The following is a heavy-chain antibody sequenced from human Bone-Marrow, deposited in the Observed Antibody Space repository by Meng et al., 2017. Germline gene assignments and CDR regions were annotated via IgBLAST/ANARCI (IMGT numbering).Heavy chain of an antibody. CDR2: INPGGGST. CDR1: GYTFTSYY. D-gene: IGHD4-17*01. J-gene: IGHJ6*02. V-gene: IGHV1-46*01. CDR3: ARSRRSGDEPDYYYGMDV. Sequence: QVPLVQSGAEVKNPGASVKVSRKASGYTFTSYYMHWVRQAPGQGLEWMGIINPGGGSTSYAQKFQGRVTMTRDTSTSTVYMELSSLRSEDTAVYYCARSRRSGDEPDYYYGMDVWGQGTTVTVSS.